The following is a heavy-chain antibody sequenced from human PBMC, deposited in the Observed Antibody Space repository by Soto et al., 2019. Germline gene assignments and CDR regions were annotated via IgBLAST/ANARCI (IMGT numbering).Heavy chain of an antibody. Sequence: ASVKVSCKASGYTFPNYGINWVRQARGQGLEWMGWITGYNGDTNYAQKFQGRRTMTTDISSRTAYMELRNLRSDDTAVYYCARGQTSGWYRGVLDFWGQGTLVTVSS. CDR2: ITGYNGDT. V-gene: IGHV1-18*04. CDR3: ARGQTSGWYRGVLDF. CDR1: GYTFPNYG. D-gene: IGHD6-19*01. J-gene: IGHJ4*02.